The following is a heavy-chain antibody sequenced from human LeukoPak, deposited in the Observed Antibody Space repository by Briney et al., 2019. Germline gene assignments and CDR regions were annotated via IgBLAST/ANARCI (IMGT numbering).Heavy chain of an antibody. J-gene: IGHJ4*02. Sequence: SETLSLTCAVSGGSITTTNWWSWVRQPPGKGLEWIGEVHLSGATNYNPSLERRVSMSIDKSKNHLSLEVTSVTAADTAIYYCTRESGAFSPFGFWGRGTLLTVSS. CDR2: VHLSGAT. D-gene: IGHD1-26*01. CDR1: GGSITTTNW. V-gene: IGHV4-4*02. CDR3: TRESGAFSPFGF.